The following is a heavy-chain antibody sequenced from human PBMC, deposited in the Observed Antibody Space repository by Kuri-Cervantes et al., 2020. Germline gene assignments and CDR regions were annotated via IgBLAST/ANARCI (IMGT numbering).Heavy chain of an antibody. CDR2: IRSKANSYAT. CDR3: AKGVPYSSSWFDY. D-gene: IGHD6-13*01. CDR1: GFTFSGSA. Sequence: GGSLRLSCAASGFTFSGSAMHWVRQASGKGLEWVGRIRSKANSYATAYAASVKGRFTISRDDSKNTAYLQMNSLKTEDTAVYYCAKGVPYSSSWFDYWGQGTLVTVSS. J-gene: IGHJ4*02. V-gene: IGHV3-73*01.